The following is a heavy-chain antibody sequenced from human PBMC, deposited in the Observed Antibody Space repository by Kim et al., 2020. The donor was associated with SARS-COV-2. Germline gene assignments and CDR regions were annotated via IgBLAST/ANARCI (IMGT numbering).Heavy chain of an antibody. V-gene: IGHV4-39*01. D-gene: IGHD4-17*01. J-gene: IGHJ5*02. Sequence: NPSLKSRVTISVDTSKNQFSLKLSSVTAADTAVYYCARRRVTTGRNWFDPWGQGTLVTVSS. CDR3: ARRRVTTGRNWFDP.